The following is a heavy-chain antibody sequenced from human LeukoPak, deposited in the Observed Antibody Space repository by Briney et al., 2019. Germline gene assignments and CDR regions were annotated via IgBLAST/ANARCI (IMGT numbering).Heavy chain of an antibody. D-gene: IGHD1-26*01. CDR1: GFTFSSYG. CDR2: ISGSGGST. J-gene: IGHJ5*02. Sequence: GGTLRLSCAASGFTFSSYGMSWVRQAPGKGLEWVSAISGSGGSTYYADSVKGRFTISRDNSKNTLYLQMNSLRAEDAAVYYCAKGPYSGFSWGQGTLVTVSS. CDR3: AKGPYSGFS. V-gene: IGHV3-23*01.